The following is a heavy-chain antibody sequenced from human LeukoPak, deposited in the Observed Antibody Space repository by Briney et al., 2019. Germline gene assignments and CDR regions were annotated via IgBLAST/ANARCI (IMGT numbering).Heavy chain of an antibody. J-gene: IGHJ4*02. Sequence: GGSLRLYCAASGFTFSHYWMAWVRQAPGKGPEWVANVKQDESSKFYADSVKGRFTISRDNAKNSLYLQMNGLRVEDTALYYCVRDYDGDLDYWGQGTLVTVPS. CDR3: VRDYDGDLDY. CDR2: VKQDESSK. D-gene: IGHD4-23*01. CDR1: GFTFSHYW. V-gene: IGHV3-7*01.